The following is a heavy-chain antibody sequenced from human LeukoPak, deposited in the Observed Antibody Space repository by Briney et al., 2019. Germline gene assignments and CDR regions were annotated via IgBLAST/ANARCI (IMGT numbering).Heavy chain of an antibody. D-gene: IGHD3-9*01. Sequence: PGGSLRLSCAASGFTFSTYWMSWVRQAPGKGLEWVANIKQDGTEKYYVDSVKGRFTISRDNAKNSLFLQMNSLRAEDTAVYYCASSYYDILTGYSDYWGQGTLVTVSS. CDR2: IKQDGTEK. V-gene: IGHV3-7*03. CDR1: GFTFSTYW. J-gene: IGHJ4*02. CDR3: ASSYYDILTGYSDY.